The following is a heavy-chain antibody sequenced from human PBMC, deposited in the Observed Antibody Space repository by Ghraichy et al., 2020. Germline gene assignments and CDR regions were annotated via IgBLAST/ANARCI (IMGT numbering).Heavy chain of an antibody. J-gene: IGHJ4*02. CDR3: ARGVSVVATITTYFDY. CDR1: DGSISSGGYY. Sequence: SETLSLTCTVSDGSISSGGYYWNWIRQHPGKGLEWIGYIYYSGSTYYNPSLKSRLTISGDTSKNHFSLKLSSVTAADTAVYYCARGVSVVATITTYFDYWGQGTLVTVSS. V-gene: IGHV4-31*03. D-gene: IGHD5-12*01. CDR2: IYYSGST.